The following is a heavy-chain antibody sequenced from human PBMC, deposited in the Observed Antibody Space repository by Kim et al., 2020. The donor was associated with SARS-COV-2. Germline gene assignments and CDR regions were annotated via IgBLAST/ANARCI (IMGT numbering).Heavy chain of an antibody. CDR1: GYSFTSYW. V-gene: IGHV5-10-1*01. J-gene: IGHJ5*02. CDR2: IDPSDSYT. D-gene: IGHD3-10*01. CDR3: ARHNSWGSGRHWFDP. Sequence: GESLKISCKGSGYSFTSYWISWVRQMPGKGLEWMGRIDPSDSYTNYSPSFQGHVTISADKSISTTYLQWSSLKASDTAMYYCARHNSWGSGRHWFDPWGQGTLVTVSS.